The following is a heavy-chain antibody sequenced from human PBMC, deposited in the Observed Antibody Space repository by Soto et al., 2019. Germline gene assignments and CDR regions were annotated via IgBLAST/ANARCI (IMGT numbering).Heavy chain of an antibody. Sequence: QVQLQESGPGLVKPSETLSLTCTVSGGSISNYFWNWIRQPPGKGLEWIGYIYSSGSTNYNPSLKRRVTISLDTSNNHFSLKLSSVTVADTAVYYCARSTGAEFDPWGQGTLVTVSS. J-gene: IGHJ5*02. CDR1: GGSISNYF. V-gene: IGHV4-59*01. CDR3: ARSTGAEFDP. D-gene: IGHD3-10*01. CDR2: IYSSGST.